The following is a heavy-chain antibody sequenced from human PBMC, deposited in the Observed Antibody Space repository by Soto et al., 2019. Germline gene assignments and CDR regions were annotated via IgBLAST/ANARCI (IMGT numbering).Heavy chain of an antibody. CDR2: ISYDGSNK. CDR1: GFTSSSYF. Sequence: QVQLVESGGGVVQPGRSLRLSCVASGFTSSSYFMHWVRQAPGKGQEWVALISYDGSNKHYADSVKGRFTISRDNSKNTLYLQMNSRRGDDTAVYSCARGDPYYGMDVWGQGTTVTVSS. V-gene: IGHV3-30*04. CDR3: ARGDPYYGMDV. J-gene: IGHJ6*02.